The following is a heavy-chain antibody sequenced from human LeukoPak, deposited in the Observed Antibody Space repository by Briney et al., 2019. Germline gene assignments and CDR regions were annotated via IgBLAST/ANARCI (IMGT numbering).Heavy chain of an antibody. CDR1: GGSISSSSYY. CDR2: IYYSGST. CDR3: ARMGDTTLAVAGTPTFDY. V-gene: IGHV4-39*01. D-gene: IGHD6-19*01. Sequence: SETLSLTCTVSGGSISSSSYYWGWIRQPPGKGLEWIGSIYYSGSTYYNPSLKSRVTISVDTSKNQFSLKLSSVTAADTAVYYCARMGDTTLAVAGTPTFDYWGQGTLVTVSS. J-gene: IGHJ4*02.